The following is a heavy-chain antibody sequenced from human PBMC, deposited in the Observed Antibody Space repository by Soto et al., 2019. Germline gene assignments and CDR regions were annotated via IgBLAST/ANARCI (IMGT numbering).Heavy chain of an antibody. CDR3: SRLVACCGGSCQCEH. CDR1: GGSIRSSSFF. Sequence: QLQLQESRPGLVTPSETLSLTCTVSGGSIRSSSFFWAWVRQSPAKGIERIGSISYRGSTFYIASLKSRVPICMDTAKNQFSLWLNSVTASDTAVYYCSRLVACCGGSCQCEHWGKGTQVTVSS. V-gene: IGHV4-39*01. J-gene: IGHJ1*01. D-gene: IGHD2-15*01. CDR2: ISYRGST.